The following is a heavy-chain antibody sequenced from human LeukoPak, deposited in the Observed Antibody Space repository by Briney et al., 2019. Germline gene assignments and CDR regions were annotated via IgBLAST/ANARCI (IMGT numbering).Heavy chain of an antibody. CDR3: ARLRLYGDYGQIANSDWFDP. V-gene: IGHV4-34*01. Sequence: SETLSLTCAVYGGSFSGYYWSWIRQPPGKGLEWIGEINHSGSTNYNPSLKSRVTISVDTSKNQFSLKLSSVTAADTAVYYCARLRLYGDYGQIANSDWFDPWGQGTLVTVSS. CDR1: GGSFSGYY. J-gene: IGHJ5*02. D-gene: IGHD4-17*01. CDR2: INHSGST.